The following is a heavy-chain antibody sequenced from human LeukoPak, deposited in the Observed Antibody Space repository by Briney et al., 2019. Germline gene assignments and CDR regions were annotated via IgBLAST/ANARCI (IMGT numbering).Heavy chain of an antibody. J-gene: IGHJ4*02. Sequence: ASVKVSCKASGGTFSSYAISWVRQAPGQGLEWMRRIIPILGIANYAQKFQGRVTITADKSTSTAYMELSSLRSEDTAVYYCARERGQYYYDSSGYFRFDYWGQGTLVTVSS. CDR2: IIPILGIA. V-gene: IGHV1-69*04. CDR3: ARERGQYYYDSSGYFRFDY. D-gene: IGHD3-22*01. CDR1: GGTFSSYA.